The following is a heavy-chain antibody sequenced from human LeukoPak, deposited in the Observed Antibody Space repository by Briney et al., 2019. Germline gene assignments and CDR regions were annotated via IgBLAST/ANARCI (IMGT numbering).Heavy chain of an antibody. Sequence: GASVKVSCKASGYTFTSYGISWVRQAPGQGLEWMGWISAYNGNTSYAQKLQGRVTMTTDTSTSTAYMELRSLRSDDTAVYYCARAPGYYDFWSGYYTSGGDYWGQGTLVTVSS. V-gene: IGHV1-18*01. CDR1: GYTFTSYG. CDR2: ISAYNGNT. D-gene: IGHD3-3*01. CDR3: ARAPGYYDFWSGYYTSGGDY. J-gene: IGHJ4*02.